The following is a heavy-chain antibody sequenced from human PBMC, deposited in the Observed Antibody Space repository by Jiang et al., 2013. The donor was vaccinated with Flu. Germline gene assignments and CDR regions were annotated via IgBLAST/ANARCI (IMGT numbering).Heavy chain of an antibody. CDR1: GVSIRSTIYY. D-gene: IGHD3-10*01. J-gene: IGHJ1*01. CDR2: VFNTGGS. V-gene: IGHV4-39*01. Sequence: GSGLVKPSETLSLTCTVSGVSIRSTIYYWGWVRQPPGKGLEWLGSVFNTGGSYHNPSLNSRVTIHVDTANNQFSLRLTSVTAADTAVYYCAKHKPSGICSSLTPWGQG. CDR3: AKHKPSGICSSLTP.